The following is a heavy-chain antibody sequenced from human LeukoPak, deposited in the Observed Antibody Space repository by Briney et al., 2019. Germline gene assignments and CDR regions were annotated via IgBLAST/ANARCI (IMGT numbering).Heavy chain of an antibody. CDR2: IRSRTYGGTT. CDR3: TDLGDYAVG. Sequence: GGPLRLSCAASGFPLRKAWMRWVRHAPGKGLEWVGRIRSRTYGGTTEYAAPVKGRFTISRDDSKNTLYLQINSLRTEDTAVYYCTDLGDYAVGWGQGTLVTVSS. J-gene: IGHJ4*02. V-gene: IGHV3-15*01. CDR1: GFPLRKAW. D-gene: IGHD4-17*01.